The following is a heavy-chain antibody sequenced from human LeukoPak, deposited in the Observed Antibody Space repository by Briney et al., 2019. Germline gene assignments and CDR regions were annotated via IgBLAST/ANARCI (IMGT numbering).Heavy chain of an antibody. V-gene: IGHV3-23*01. CDR2: ISGSGGST. Sequence: PGGSLRLSCAASGFTFSSYAMSWVRQAPGKGLEWVSAISGSGGSTYYADSVKGRFTISRDNSKNTLYLQMNSLRAEDTVVYYCAKDLHVQLWLGAFDIWGQGTMVTVSS. D-gene: IGHD5-18*01. CDR1: GFTFSSYA. J-gene: IGHJ3*02. CDR3: AKDLHVQLWLGAFDI.